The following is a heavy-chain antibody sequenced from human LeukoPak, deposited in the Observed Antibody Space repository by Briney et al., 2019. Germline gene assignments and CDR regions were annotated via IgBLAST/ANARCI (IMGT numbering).Heavy chain of an antibody. Sequence: ASVKVSCKASGYTFTSYGISWVRQAPGQGLEWMGWISAYNGNTNYAQKLQGRVTMTTDTSTSTAYMELRSLRSDDTAVYYCARASLWGRLSTNYYYYMNVWGKGTTVTVSS. CDR1: GYTFTSYG. J-gene: IGHJ6*03. V-gene: IGHV1-18*01. D-gene: IGHD3-16*02. CDR2: ISAYNGNT. CDR3: ARASLWGRLSTNYYYYMNV.